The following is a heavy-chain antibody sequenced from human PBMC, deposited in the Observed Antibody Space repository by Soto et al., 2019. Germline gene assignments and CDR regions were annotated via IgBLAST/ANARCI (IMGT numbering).Heavy chain of an antibody. V-gene: IGHV3-66*01. Sequence: GGSLRLSCAAPGLTVSTNYMSWVRQAPGKGLEWVSIMYSDGRTYHADSVKGRFTISRDNSKNLLYLQMNSLRAEDTAVYYCARVTTLAFDYWGQGTLVIVSS. CDR2: MYSDGRT. CDR1: GLTVSTNY. D-gene: IGHD3-22*01. J-gene: IGHJ4*02. CDR3: ARVTTLAFDY.